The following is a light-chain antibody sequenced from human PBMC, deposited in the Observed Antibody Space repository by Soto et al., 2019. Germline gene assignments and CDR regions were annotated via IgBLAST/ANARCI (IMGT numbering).Light chain of an antibody. V-gene: IGKV3-20*01. CDR1: QSVSAGY. CDR3: QQYSSSPFT. Sequence: EIVLTQSPGTLSLSSGERATLSCGASQSVSAGYLAWYQQKPGQAPRLLIYGASNRATGIPDRFSGSGSGTDFTLTISRLEPEDFAVYYCQQYSSSPFTFGPGTKVDIK. CDR2: GAS. J-gene: IGKJ3*01.